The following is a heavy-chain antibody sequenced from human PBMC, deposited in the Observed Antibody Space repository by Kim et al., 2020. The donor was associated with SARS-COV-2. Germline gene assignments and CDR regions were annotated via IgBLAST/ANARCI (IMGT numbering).Heavy chain of an antibody. V-gene: IGHV5-10-1*01. J-gene: IGHJ5*02. D-gene: IGHD3-10*01. CDR2: IDPSDSYT. Sequence: GESLKISCKGSGYSFTSYWISWVRQMPGKGLEWMGRIDPSDSYTNYSPSFQGHVTISADKSISTAYLQWSSLKASDTAMYYCARHFKLGLGPGSSNYNWFDPWGQGTLVTVSS. CDR1: GYSFTSYW. CDR3: ARHFKLGLGPGSSNYNWFDP.